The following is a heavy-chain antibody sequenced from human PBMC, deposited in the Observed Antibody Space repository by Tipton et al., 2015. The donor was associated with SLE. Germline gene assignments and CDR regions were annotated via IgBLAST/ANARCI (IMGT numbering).Heavy chain of an antibody. J-gene: IGHJ4*02. CDR1: GYTFTNYG. V-gene: IGHV1-18*01. Sequence: QSGAEVKKPGASVKVSCKASGYTFTNYGFSWVRQAPGQGLEWMGWISAYNGNTKYVQKLQGRVTMTTDTSTSTAYMELRSLRSDDTAVYYCARSSSRPWYSSNWYPFDYWGQGTLVTVSS. CDR2: ISAYNGNT. D-gene: IGHD6-13*01. CDR3: ARSSSRPWYSSNWYPFDY.